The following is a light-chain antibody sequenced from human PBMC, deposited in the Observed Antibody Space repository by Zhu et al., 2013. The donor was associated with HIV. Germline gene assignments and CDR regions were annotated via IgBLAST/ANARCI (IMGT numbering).Light chain of an antibody. V-gene: IGKV1-13*02. CDR3: QQLNSYPRLT. CDR2: EAS. CDR1: QGISSA. Sequence: IQMIQSPSSLSASIGDRVTITCRASQGISSALAWYQQKPGKAPKLLIYEASSLERGVPSRFSGSGSGTDFTLTISSLRPEDFATYYCQQLNSYPRLTFGGGTKVEIK. J-gene: IGKJ4*01.